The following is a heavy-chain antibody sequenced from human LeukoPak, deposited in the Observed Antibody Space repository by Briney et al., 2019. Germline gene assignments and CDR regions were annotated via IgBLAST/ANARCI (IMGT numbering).Heavy chain of an antibody. D-gene: IGHD3-10*01. CDR1: GYTFTSYD. CDR3: ARGRGGSGSYYDFDY. V-gene: IGHV1-8*01. J-gene: IGHJ4*02. Sequence: ASVKVSCKASGYTFTSYDINWVRQATGQGLEWMGWMNPNSGNTGYAQKFQGRVTMTRNTSISTAYMELSSPRSEDTAVYYCARGRGGSGSYYDFDYWGQETLVTVSS. CDR2: MNPNSGNT.